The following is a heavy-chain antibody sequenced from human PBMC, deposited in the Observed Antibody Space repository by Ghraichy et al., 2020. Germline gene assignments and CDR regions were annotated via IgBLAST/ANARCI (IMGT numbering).Heavy chain of an antibody. J-gene: IGHJ4*02. CDR3: ARGSPLKPGRIAPRTIYYFDY. CDR1: GGSFSGYY. D-gene: IGHD6-13*01. Sequence: SQTLSLTCAVYGGSFSGYYWSWIRQPPGKGLEWIGEINHSGSTNYNPSLKSRVTISVDTSKNQFSLKLSSVTAADTAVYYCARGSPLKPGRIAPRTIYYFDYWGQGTLVTVSS. V-gene: IGHV4-34*01. CDR2: INHSGST.